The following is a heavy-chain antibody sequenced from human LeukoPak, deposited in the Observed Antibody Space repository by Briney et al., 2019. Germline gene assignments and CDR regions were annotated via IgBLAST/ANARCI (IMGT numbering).Heavy chain of an antibody. CDR2: VYSSGSP. CDR1: GASIRTSTYY. V-gene: IGHV4-39*01. Sequence: SETLSLTCTVSGASIRTSTYYWGWLRQPPGKGLEWIGSVYSSGSPYYNPSFKSRLTISADASKNQISLRLRSVTASDTAVYYCATNKTMMTAAGMFDPWGPGTLVTVSS. D-gene: IGHD3-22*01. CDR3: ATNKTMMTAAGMFDP. J-gene: IGHJ5*02.